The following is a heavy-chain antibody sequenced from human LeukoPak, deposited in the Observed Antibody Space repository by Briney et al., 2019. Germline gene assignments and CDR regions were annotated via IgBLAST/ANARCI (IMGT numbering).Heavy chain of an antibody. Sequence: GGSLRLSCAASGFTFSSYSMNWIRRAPGKGLEWVSSISSSTSYIYYADSVKGRFAISKDNAKNSLYLQMNSLRAEDTAVYYCTRAGGSTVSHSDYWGQGTLVTVSS. D-gene: IGHD4-17*01. CDR1: GFTFSSYS. CDR2: ISSSTSYI. J-gene: IGHJ4*02. CDR3: TRAGGSTVSHSDY. V-gene: IGHV3-21*01.